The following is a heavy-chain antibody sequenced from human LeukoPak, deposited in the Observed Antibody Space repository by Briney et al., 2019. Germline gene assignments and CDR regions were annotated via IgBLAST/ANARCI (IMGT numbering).Heavy chain of an antibody. CDR1: GYTFTSYY. D-gene: IGHD6-13*01. J-gene: IGHJ4*02. CDR3: ARDLLQAYSSSWYHSFFCSY. CDR2: INPSGGST. Sequence: ASVKVSCKASGYTFTSYYMHWVRQAPGQGLEWMGIINPSGGSTSYAQKFQGRVTMTRDTSTSTVYMELSSLRSEDTAVYYCARDLLQAYSSSWYHSFFCSYWGQGTLVTVSS. V-gene: IGHV1-46*01.